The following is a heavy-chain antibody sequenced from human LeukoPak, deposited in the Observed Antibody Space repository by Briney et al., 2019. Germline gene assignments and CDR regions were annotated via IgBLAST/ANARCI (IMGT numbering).Heavy chain of an antibody. CDR3: ARDRGTYLSFDY. V-gene: IGHV4-59*01. Sequence: SETLSLTCTVSGGSISSYYWSWIRQPPGKGLESIGYIYYSGSTNYNPSLKSRVTISVDTSKNQFSLKLSSVTAADTAVYYCARDRGTYLSFDYWGQGTLVTVSS. J-gene: IGHJ4*02. CDR2: IYYSGST. CDR1: GGSISSYY. D-gene: IGHD1-1*01.